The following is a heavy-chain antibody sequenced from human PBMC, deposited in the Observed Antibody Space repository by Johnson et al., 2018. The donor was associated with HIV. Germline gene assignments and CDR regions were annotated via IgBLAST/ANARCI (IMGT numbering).Heavy chain of an antibody. CDR1: GFTFDEYG. J-gene: IGHJ3*02. Sequence: VQLVESGGGVVRPGGSLRVSCTASGFTFDEYGMSWVRQAPGKGLEWVSGITWNGGTTGYADSVKGRFLISRDNAKNSLYLQMSSLRAEDTALYYCARDLGRCAVTTDDGLDIWGQGTMVTVSS. CDR3: ARDLGRCAVTTDDGLDI. D-gene: IGHD4-17*01. V-gene: IGHV3-20*04. CDR2: ITWNGGTT.